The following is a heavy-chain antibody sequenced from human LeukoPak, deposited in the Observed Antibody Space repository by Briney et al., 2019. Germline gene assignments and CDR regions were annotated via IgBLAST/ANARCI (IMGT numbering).Heavy chain of an antibody. V-gene: IGHV3-48*02. J-gene: IGHJ3*02. CDR2: ISSISSSI. Sequence: GGSLSLSCAASGFTFSSYSLNWVRQPPGKGLEWVSYISSISSSIYYADSVKGRFTISRDNAKNSLYLQMNSLRDEDTAVYYCAREYSPDIVVVVAAVVPFDIWGQGTMVTVSS. D-gene: IGHD2-15*01. CDR3: AREYSPDIVVVVAAVVPFDI. CDR1: GFTFSSYS.